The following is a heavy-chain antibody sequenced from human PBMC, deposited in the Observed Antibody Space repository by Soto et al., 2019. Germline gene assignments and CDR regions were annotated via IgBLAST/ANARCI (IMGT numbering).Heavy chain of an antibody. Sequence: GGSLRLSCAASGFTFSNAWMSCVRQAPGKVLELVGRIKSKTDGGTTDYAAPVKGRFTISRDDSKNTLYLQMNSLKTEDTAVYYCTTDLDIVLGTAAIRAPDTLGAFDIWGQGKLVTVSS. V-gene: IGHV3-15*01. CDR1: GFTFSNAW. J-gene: IGHJ3*02. D-gene: IGHD2-2*02. CDR2: IKSKTDGGTT. CDR3: TTDLDIVLGTAAIRAPDTLGAFDI.